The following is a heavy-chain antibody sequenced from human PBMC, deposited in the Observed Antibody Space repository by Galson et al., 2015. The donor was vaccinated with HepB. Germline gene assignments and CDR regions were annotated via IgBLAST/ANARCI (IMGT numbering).Heavy chain of an antibody. CDR2: IKQDGSEK. D-gene: IGHD3-3*01. Sequence: SLSLSCAASGFTFGSYWMGWVRQAPGKGLEWVANIKQDGSEKYYVDSVKGRFTISRDNAKNSLYLQMNSLRAEDTAVYYCARAGFLEWLYEDYWGQGTPVTVSS. CDR3: ARAGFLEWLYEDY. J-gene: IGHJ4*02. V-gene: IGHV3-7*01. CDR1: GFTFGSYW.